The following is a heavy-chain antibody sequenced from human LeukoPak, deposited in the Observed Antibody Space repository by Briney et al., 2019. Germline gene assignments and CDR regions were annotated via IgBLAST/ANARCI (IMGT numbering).Heavy chain of an antibody. CDR3: ARFPWYYYDSSGYYAFDY. CDR1: GFTFSSYS. CDR2: ISSSSSYI. Sequence: PGGSLRLSCAASGFTFSSYSMNWVRQAPGKGLEWGSSISSSSSYIYYADSVKGRFTISRDNAKNSLYLQMNSLRAEDTAVYYCARFPWYYYDSSGYYAFDYWGQGTLVTVSS. V-gene: IGHV3-21*01. D-gene: IGHD3-22*01. J-gene: IGHJ4*02.